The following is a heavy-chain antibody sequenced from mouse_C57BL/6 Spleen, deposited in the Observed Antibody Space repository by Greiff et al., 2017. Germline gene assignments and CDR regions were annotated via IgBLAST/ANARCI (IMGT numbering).Heavy chain of an antibody. J-gene: IGHJ2*01. D-gene: IGHD1-1*01. CDR3: ARGSTTVFDY. Sequence: EVQLQQSGPELVKPGASVKISCKASGYTFTDYYMNWVKQSHGKSLEWIGDINPNNGGTSYNQKFKGKATLTVDKSSSTAYMELRSLTSEDSAVYYCARGSTTVFDYWGQGTTLTVSS. CDR2: INPNNGGT. CDR1: GYTFTDYY. V-gene: IGHV1-26*01.